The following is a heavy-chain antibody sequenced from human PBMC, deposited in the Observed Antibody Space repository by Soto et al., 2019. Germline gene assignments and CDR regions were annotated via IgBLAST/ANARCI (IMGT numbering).Heavy chain of an antibody. V-gene: IGHV4-59*01. CDR1: GGSISSYY. CDR2: ISYSGST. Sequence: SETLSLTCRISGGSISSYYWNWIRQAPGKGLEWIGFISYSGSTNYNPALTSRVTISVDTSKDQISLRLNSVTAADTAVYYCARVQSTIWGYYYAMDVCGQGPKVSVSS. D-gene: IGHD2-2*01. J-gene: IGHJ6*01. CDR3: ARVQSTIWGYYYAMDV.